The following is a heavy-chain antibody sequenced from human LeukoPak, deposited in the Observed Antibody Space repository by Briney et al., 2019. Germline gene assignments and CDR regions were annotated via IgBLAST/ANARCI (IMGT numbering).Heavy chain of an antibody. V-gene: IGHV4-39*07. Sequence: SEPLSLTCTVSGSSITSSSYFWAWIRQTPGQGLDWIGTIYYSGSTYYNPPFKSRVTISVDTSKNQFSLKLSSVTAADTAVYYCARDLRVVRGVNSWFDPWGQGTLVTVSS. CDR1: GSSITSSSYF. D-gene: IGHD3-10*01. CDR3: ARDLRVVRGVNSWFDP. J-gene: IGHJ5*02. CDR2: IYYSGST.